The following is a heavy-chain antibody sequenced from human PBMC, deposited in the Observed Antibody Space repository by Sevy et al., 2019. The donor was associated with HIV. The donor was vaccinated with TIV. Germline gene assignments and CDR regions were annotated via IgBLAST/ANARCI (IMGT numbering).Heavy chain of an antibody. D-gene: IGHD2-2*01. Sequence: GGSLRLSCAASGFTFSSYGMHWVRQAPGKGLEWVAFIRYDGSNKYYADSVKGRFTISRDNSKNRLYLQMNSLRAEDTAVYYCAKDKRGIVVVPAAMFGDAFDIWGQGTMVTVSS. V-gene: IGHV3-30*02. CDR2: IRYDGSNK. CDR1: GFTFSSYG. CDR3: AKDKRGIVVVPAAMFGDAFDI. J-gene: IGHJ3*02.